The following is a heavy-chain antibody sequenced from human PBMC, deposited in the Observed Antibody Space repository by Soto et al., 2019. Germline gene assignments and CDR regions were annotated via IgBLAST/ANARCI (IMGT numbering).Heavy chain of an antibody. CDR2: ISYSGTT. J-gene: IGHJ5*02. CDR3: VRGRGYRYCPHP. CDR1: GDSISSNNNY. V-gene: IGHV4-30-4*01. Sequence: SETLSLTCTVSGDSISSNNNYWSWIRQPPGEVLEWIGFISYSGTTSYSPSLKSRVAISLDTSKNQFSLSLSSVTAADTAVYYCVRGRGYRYCPHPPGQATLVTRSS. D-gene: IGHD5-18*01.